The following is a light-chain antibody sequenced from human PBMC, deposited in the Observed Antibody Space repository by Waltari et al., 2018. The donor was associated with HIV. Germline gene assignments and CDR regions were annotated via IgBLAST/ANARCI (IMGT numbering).Light chain of an antibody. CDR3: SSYTSNSTRV. V-gene: IGLV2-14*01. CDR1: SSDVGGYNY. Sequence: QSALTQPASVSGSPGQSITISCTGTSSDVGGYNYVSWYQQHPGKAPKLMIYEVSNRPAGVSNRFSGSKSGNTVSLTISGLQAEDEADYYCSSYTSNSTRVFGGGTNLTVL. CDR2: EVS. J-gene: IGLJ3*02.